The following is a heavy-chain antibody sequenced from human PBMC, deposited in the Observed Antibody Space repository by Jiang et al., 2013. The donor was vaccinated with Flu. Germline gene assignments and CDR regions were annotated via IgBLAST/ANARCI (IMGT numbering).Heavy chain of an antibody. D-gene: IGHD3-10*01. Sequence: PTQTLTLTCTFSGFSLTTGGVGVGWIRQPPGKAPEWLALVYWDDEKRYNPSLKTRLTITKDTSKNHVVLTVTNMDPVDTGRYFCVHRRGITLVQGIIFGDYFDFWGQGTVVAVSS. CDR3: VHRRGITLVQGIIFGDYFDF. CDR2: VYWDDEK. J-gene: IGHJ4*02. CDR1: GFSLTTGGVG. V-gene: IGHV2-5*02.